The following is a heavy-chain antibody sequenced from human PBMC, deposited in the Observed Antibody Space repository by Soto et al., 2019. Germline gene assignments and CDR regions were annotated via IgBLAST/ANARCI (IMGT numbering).Heavy chain of an antibody. CDR1: GYSFTSYG. D-gene: IGHD2-15*01. CDR3: ARGGLTPRTIVDY. Sequence: GASVKVSCKASGYSFTSYGISWVRQAPGQGLEWMGWISANNGNTNYAQSLQGRVTMTTDTSASIAQMELRSLRSDDTAMYYCARGGLTPRTIVDYESQRTLVSASS. J-gene: IGHJ4*02. V-gene: IGHV1-18*01. CDR2: ISANNGNT.